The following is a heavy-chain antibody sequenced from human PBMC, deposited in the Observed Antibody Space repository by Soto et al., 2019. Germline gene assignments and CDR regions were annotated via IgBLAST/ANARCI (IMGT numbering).Heavy chain of an antibody. CDR1: GGSISSEGYY. D-gene: IGHD5-18*01. J-gene: IGHJ4*02. CDR2: IYYSGTT. V-gene: IGHV4-31*03. CDR3: ARGRGYSYGPYYFDY. Sequence: QVPLQESGPGLVKHSQTLSLTCTVSGGSISSEGYYWSWFRQLPGKGLEWIGDIYYSGTTYHNPSLRSRLTISGDASKNQFSLKLSSVTAADTALYYCARGRGYSYGPYYFDYWGQGTLVTVSS.